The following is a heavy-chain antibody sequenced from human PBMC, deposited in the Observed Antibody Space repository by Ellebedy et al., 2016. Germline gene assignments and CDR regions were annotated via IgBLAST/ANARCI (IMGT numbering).Heavy chain of an antibody. Sequence: GGSLRLXCAASGFTFSNYGMHWVRQAPGQGLEWVAVILRGGSNKFYADSVKGRFTISRDNSKNTLYLQMNSLRTEDTAVYHCAKGFAGATDSWGQGTLVTVSS. D-gene: IGHD1-26*01. V-gene: IGHV3-30*18. CDR2: ILRGGSNK. CDR1: GFTFSNYG. CDR3: AKGFAGATDS. J-gene: IGHJ4*02.